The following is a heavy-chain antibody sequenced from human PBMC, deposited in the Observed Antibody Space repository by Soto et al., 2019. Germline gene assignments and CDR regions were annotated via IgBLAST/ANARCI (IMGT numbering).Heavy chain of an antibody. Sequence: QLQLQESGPGLVKPSETLSLTCTVSGGSISSSSYYWGWIRQPPGKGLEWIGSIYYSGSTYYNPSLKSRVTISVDTSKNQFSLKLSSVTAADTAVYYCGRGVIIANWFDPWGQGTLVTVSS. CDR3: GRGVIIANWFDP. CDR1: GGSISSSSYY. CDR2: IYYSGST. J-gene: IGHJ5*02. D-gene: IGHD3-10*01. V-gene: IGHV4-39*01.